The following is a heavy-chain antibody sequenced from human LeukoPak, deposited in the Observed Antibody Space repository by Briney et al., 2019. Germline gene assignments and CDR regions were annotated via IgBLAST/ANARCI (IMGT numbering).Heavy chain of an antibody. J-gene: IGHJ4*02. Sequence: ASVKVSCKASGYAFTSYGISWVRQAPGQGLEWMGWISAYNGNTNYAQKLQGRVTMTTDTSTSTAYMELRSLRSDDTAVYYCARAPENYYDSSGYRRWGQGTLVTVSS. D-gene: IGHD3-22*01. CDR1: GYAFTSYG. V-gene: IGHV1-18*01. CDR3: ARAPENYYDSSGYRR. CDR2: ISAYNGNT.